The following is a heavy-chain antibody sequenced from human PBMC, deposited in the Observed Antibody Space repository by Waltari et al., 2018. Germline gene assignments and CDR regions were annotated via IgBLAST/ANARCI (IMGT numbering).Heavy chain of an antibody. CDR1: GYTFSNYG. CDR2: SAAYNGNT. CDR3: ARVFDSSQYYYGSDY. J-gene: IGHJ4*02. Sequence: QVQLVQSGTEVKQPGASVKVSCKASGYTFSNYGVSWVRQAPGQGLEWVGGSAAYNGNTHSAPKLQGRVTMTTDTSTTTAYLELRSLTSDDTAVYYCARVFDSSQYYYGSDYWSQGTLVTVSS. D-gene: IGHD3-22*01. V-gene: IGHV1-18*01.